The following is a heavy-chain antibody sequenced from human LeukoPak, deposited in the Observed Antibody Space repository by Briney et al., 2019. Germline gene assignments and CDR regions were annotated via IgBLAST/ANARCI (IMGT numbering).Heavy chain of an antibody. CDR2: ISGSGGST. CDR1: GFTFSSYG. D-gene: IGHD1-1*01. V-gene: IGHV3-23*01. CDR3: AKDGRRIRSLCDY. Sequence: GGTLRLSCAASGFTFSSYGMSWVRQAPGKGLEWVSAISGSGGSTYYADSVKGRFTISRDNSKNTLYLQMNSLRAENTAVYYCAKDGRRIRSLCDYWGQGTLVTVSS. J-gene: IGHJ4*02.